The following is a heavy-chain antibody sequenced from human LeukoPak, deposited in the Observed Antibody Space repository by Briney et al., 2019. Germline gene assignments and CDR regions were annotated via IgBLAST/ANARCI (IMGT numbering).Heavy chain of an antibody. CDR3: ATAFGSGSYGVTNWFDP. Sequence: GASVKVPCKASGYTFTSYGISWVRQAPGQGLEWMGWISGYNGNTNYAQKLQGRVSMTTDTSTGTAYMELRSLRSDDTAVYYCATAFGSGSYGVTNWFDPWGQGTLVTVSS. V-gene: IGHV1-18*01. J-gene: IGHJ5*02. CDR1: GYTFTSYG. CDR2: ISGYNGNT. D-gene: IGHD3-10*01.